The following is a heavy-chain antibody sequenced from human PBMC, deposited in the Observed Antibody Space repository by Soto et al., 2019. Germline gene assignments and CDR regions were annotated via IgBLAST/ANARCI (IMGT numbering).Heavy chain of an antibody. CDR3: ARSWGYLDY. D-gene: IGHD3-16*01. Sequence: GGSLRLSCAASGFIVSSNYMGWVRQAPGKGLECVSVIYSGGSTDYADSVKGRFTISRDSSKNTLYLQMNSLRAEDTAMYYCARSWGYLDYWGQGTLVTVSS. V-gene: IGHV3-53*01. CDR1: GFIVSSNY. J-gene: IGHJ4*02. CDR2: IYSGGST.